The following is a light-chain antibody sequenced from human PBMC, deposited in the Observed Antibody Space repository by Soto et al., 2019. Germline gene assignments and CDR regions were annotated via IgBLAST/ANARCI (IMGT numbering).Light chain of an antibody. CDR1: SSDVGGYNY. V-gene: IGLV2-14*01. J-gene: IGLJ1*01. CDR3: SSYTSSSTLYA. CDR2: EVS. Sequence: QSALTQPASVSGSPGPSINISCTGTSSDVGGYNYVSWYQQHPGKAPKLMIYEVSNRPSGVSNRFSGSKSGNTASLTISGLQAEDEADYYCSSYTSSSTLYAFGTGTKATVL.